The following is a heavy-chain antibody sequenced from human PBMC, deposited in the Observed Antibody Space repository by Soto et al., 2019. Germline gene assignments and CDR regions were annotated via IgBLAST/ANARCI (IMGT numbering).Heavy chain of an antibody. CDR2: FDPEDGET. V-gene: IGHV1-24*01. Sequence: VKVSCKVSGYTLTELSMHWVRQAPGKGLEWMGGFDPEDGETIYAQKFQGRVTMTEDTSTDTAYMELSSLRSEDTAVYYCATGPRSGYYLNWFDPWGQGTLVTVSS. CDR1: GYTLTELS. J-gene: IGHJ5*02. CDR3: ATGPRSGYYLNWFDP. D-gene: IGHD3-22*01.